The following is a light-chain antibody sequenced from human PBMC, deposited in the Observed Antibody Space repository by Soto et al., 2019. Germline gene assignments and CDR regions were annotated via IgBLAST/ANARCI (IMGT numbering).Light chain of an antibody. CDR1: SSDVGAYNH. CDR3: SSYTISSNYV. J-gene: IGLJ1*01. Sequence: QSALIQPASVSGSLGQSITISCTATSSDVGAYNHVSWYQQHPGKAPKLMIYDVSNRPSGVSNRFSGSKSGNTASLTISGLHAEDEADYHCSSYTISSNYVFGSGTKLTVL. V-gene: IGLV2-14*03. CDR2: DVS.